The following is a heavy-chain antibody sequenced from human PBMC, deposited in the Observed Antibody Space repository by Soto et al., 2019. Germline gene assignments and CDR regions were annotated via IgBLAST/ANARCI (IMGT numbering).Heavy chain of an antibody. J-gene: IGHJ4*02. CDR3: ARDEGIRGFDS. D-gene: IGHD3-10*01. V-gene: IGHV1-18*04. Sequence: QVQLVQSGDEVKKSGASVKVSCKASGYTFSNYGISWVRQAPGQGLEWMGWISGYNGLTAYAQNVQGRVTMTIDTPTTIVFMEMTGLRSNDTAVYYCARDEGIRGFDSWGQGTLVTVSS. CDR2: ISGYNGLT. CDR1: GYTFSNYG.